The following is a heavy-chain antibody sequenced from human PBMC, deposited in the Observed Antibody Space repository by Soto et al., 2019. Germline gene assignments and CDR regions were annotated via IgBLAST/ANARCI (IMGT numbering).Heavy chain of an antibody. CDR3: ARDAQSWFDP. CDR2: IYHSGSP. J-gene: IGHJ5*02. Sequence: PSETLSLTCGVSGGSISSTNWWSWVRQPPGKGLEWIAEIYHSGSPNYNPSLKSRATISVDKSKNQFSLKLSSVTAADTAVYYCARDAQSWFDPWGQGSLVTVSS. CDR1: GGSISSTNW. V-gene: IGHV4-4*02.